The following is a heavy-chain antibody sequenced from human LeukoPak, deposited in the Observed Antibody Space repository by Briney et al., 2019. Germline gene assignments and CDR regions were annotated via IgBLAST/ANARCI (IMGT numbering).Heavy chain of an antibody. D-gene: IGHD4-23*01. CDR3: ARQGGNRRLYYFDY. V-gene: IGHV4-59*08. Sequence: SETLSLTCTVSGGSISRYFWSWIRQPPGKGLEWIGYIYFSGGTNYNPSLKSRVTLSVDTSKDQFFLKLSSVTAADTAVYYCARQGGNRRLYYFDYWGQGTLVTVSS. J-gene: IGHJ4*02. CDR2: IYFSGGT. CDR1: GGSISRYF.